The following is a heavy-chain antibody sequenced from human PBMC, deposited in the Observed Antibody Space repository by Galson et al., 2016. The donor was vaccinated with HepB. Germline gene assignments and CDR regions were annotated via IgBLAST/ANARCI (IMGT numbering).Heavy chain of an antibody. J-gene: IGHJ5*02. Sequence: SLRLSCATSGFTFSDYYMSWIRQAPGKGLEWVSYISSSSNYTNYADSVKGRFTISRDNAKNSLYLQMNSLRAEDTAVYYCARDWNSGSSYINWFDPWGQGTLVTVSS. CDR3: ARDWNSGSSYINWFDP. CDR2: ISSSSNYT. V-gene: IGHV3-11*06. CDR1: GFTFSDYY. D-gene: IGHD1-26*01.